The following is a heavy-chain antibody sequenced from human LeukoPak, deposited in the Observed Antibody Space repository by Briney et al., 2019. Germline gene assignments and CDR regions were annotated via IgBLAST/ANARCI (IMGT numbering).Heavy chain of an antibody. V-gene: IGHV3-9*01. CDR2: ISWNSGSI. Sequence: PGGSLRLSCAASGFTFDDYAMHWVRQAPGKGLEWVSGISWNSGSIGYADSVKGRFTISRDNAKNSLYLQMNSLRAEDTALYYCAKVILARSSTSCYSHWGQGTLVTVSS. J-gene: IGHJ4*02. D-gene: IGHD2-2*01. CDR1: GFTFDDYA. CDR3: AKVILARSSTSCYSH.